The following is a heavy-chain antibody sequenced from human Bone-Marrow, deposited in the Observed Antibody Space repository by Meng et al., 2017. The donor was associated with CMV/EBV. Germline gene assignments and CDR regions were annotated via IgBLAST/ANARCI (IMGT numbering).Heavy chain of an antibody. D-gene: IGHD6-19*01. CDR2: IYYSGST. CDR3: ARLGSIAVAADHYYGMDV. CDR1: GGSISSSSYY. V-gene: IGHV4-39*07. J-gene: IGHJ6*02. Sequence: GSLRLSCTVSGGSISSSSYYWGWIRQPPGKGLEWIGSIYYSGSTYYNPSLKSRVTISVDTSKNQFSLKLSSVTAADTAVYYCARLGSIAVAADHYYGMDVWGQRTTVTVSS.